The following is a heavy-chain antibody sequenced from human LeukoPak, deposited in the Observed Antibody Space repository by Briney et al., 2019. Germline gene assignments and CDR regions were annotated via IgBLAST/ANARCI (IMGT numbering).Heavy chain of an antibody. V-gene: IGHV1-18*04. CDR1: GYTFTSYY. CDR2: ISAYNGNT. Sequence: GASVKVSCKASGYTFTSYYMHWVRQAPGQGLEWMGWISAYNGNTNYAQKLQGRVTMTTDTSTSTAYMELRSLRSDDTAVYYCARRMYRTMIHFDYWGQGTLVTVSS. CDR3: ARRMYRTMIHFDY. D-gene: IGHD3-22*01. J-gene: IGHJ4*02.